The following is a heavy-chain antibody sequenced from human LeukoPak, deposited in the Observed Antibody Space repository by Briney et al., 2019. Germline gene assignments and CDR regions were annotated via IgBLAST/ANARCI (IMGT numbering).Heavy chain of an antibody. V-gene: IGHV3-20*04. CDR2: INYNGGSK. D-gene: IGHD2-2*01. CDR3: ARGSSFSNL. Sequence: GGSLRPSCRASGFTFDEYGMTWVRQAPGKGLEWVSGINYNGGSKGYADSVKGRFAISRDNAKNSLYLQMNSLRDEDAALYYCARGSSFSNLWGQGTLVTVSS. J-gene: IGHJ5*02. CDR1: GFTFDEYG.